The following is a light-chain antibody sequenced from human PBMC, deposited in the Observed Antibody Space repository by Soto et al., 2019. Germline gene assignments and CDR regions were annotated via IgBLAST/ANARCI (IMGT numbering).Light chain of an antibody. V-gene: IGKV4-1*01. CDR3: QQYYSPRT. Sequence: DIVMTQSPDSLAVSLGERVTINCKSTQSVLSSSNNKHYLAWYQQKPGQPPKLPSQWASTRESGVSDRFSGSGSGTDFTLTISSLQDDDVAVYYCQQYYSPRTFGQGTKLEIK. CDR1: QSVLSSSNNKHY. J-gene: IGKJ2*01. CDR2: WAS.